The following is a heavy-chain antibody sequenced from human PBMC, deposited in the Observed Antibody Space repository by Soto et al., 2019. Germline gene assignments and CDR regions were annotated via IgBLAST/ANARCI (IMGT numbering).Heavy chain of an antibody. D-gene: IGHD5-12*01. Sequence: SETLSLTCTVSGGSISSVCYYWSWIRQHPGKGLEWIGYIYYSGSTYYNPSLKSRVTISVDTSKNQFSLKLSSVTAADTAVYYCARAGLREIVYWGQGTLVTVSS. J-gene: IGHJ4*02. CDR2: IYYSGST. CDR3: ARAGLREIVY. V-gene: IGHV4-31*03. CDR1: GGSISSVCYY.